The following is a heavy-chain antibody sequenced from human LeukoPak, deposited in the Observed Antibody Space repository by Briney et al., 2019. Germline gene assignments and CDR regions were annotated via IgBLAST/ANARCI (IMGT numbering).Heavy chain of an antibody. J-gene: IGHJ5*02. CDR2: IYYSGST. V-gene: IGHV4-39*01. CDR3: ARLGDYGAYLNWFDP. D-gene: IGHD4-17*01. Sequence: SDTLSLTCTVSGGSISSSTYYWGWIRQPPGKGLEWIGSIYYSGSTYYNPSLKSRVTISVDTSKNQFSLKVNSVTAADTAVYYCARLGDYGAYLNWFDPWGQGTLVAVSS. CDR1: GGSISSSTYY.